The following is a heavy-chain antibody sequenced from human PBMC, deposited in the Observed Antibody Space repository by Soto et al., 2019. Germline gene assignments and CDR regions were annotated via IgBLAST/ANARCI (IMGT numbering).Heavy chain of an antibody. CDR2: IDASDSQT. D-gene: IGHD3-22*01. Sequence: PGATLEPSSKGSGYSLSCYWITWVPQTPGKSLEMVGGIDASDSQTHYRPAFPGHVAISATKSIPTVFLKWSSLRASDTAMYYCARQIYDSDTGPNFQYYFDSWGQGTPVTVSS. CDR1: GYSLSCYW. CDR3: ARQIYDSDTGPNFQYYFDS. V-gene: IGHV5-10-1*01. J-gene: IGHJ4*02.